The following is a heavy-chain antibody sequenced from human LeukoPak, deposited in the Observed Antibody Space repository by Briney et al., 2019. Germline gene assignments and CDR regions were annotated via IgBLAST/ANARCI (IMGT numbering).Heavy chain of an antibody. J-gene: IGHJ3*02. CDR3: ARVAYYGSGSYAFDI. D-gene: IGHD3-10*01. V-gene: IGHV4-59*01. CDR1: GGSISSYY. CDR2: IYYSGST. Sequence: SETLSLTCTVSGGSISSYYWSWIRQPPGKGLEWIGYIYYSGSTNYNPSLKSRATISVDTSKNQFSLKLSSVTAADTAVYHCARVAYYGSGSYAFDIWGQGTMVTVSS.